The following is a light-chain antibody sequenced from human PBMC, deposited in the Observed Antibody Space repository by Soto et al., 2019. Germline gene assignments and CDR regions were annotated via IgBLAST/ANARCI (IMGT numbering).Light chain of an antibody. Sequence: AILMTQSPSSLSASVGDRVTITCRASQFIRNDLAWYQQKPGKAPKLLIYEASTLQYGVPSRFRGSYSATDFTLTIGSLQYEDFATYYCLQDFQYPRTFGQGTKVDIK. CDR3: LQDFQYPRT. CDR2: EAS. CDR1: QFIRND. V-gene: IGKV1-6*01. J-gene: IGKJ1*01.